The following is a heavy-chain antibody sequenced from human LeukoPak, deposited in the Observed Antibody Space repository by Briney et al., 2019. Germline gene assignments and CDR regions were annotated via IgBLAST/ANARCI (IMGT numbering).Heavy chain of an antibody. D-gene: IGHD3-16*01. V-gene: IGHV3-30*18. Sequence: GGSLRLSCAASGFTFSSHWMHWVRQAPGKALEWVAVISYDGSNKDYADSVKGRFTISRDNSKNTLDLQMNSLRAEDTAVYYCAKDRGVWAFDIWGQGTMVTVSS. J-gene: IGHJ3*02. CDR2: ISYDGSNK. CDR3: AKDRGVWAFDI. CDR1: GFTFSSHW.